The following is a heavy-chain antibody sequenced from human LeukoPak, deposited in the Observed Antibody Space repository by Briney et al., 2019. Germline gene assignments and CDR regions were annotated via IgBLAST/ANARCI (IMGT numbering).Heavy chain of an antibody. CDR1: GYTFTSYD. D-gene: IGHD5-12*01. V-gene: IGHV1-8*03. J-gene: IGHJ6*03. Sequence: ASVKVSCKASGYTFTSYDINWVRQATGQGLEWMGWMNPNSGNTGYAQKFQGRVTITRNTSISTAYMELSSLRSEDTAVYYCARVSSGYEPYYYYYMDVWGKGTTVTVSS. CDR2: MNPNSGNT. CDR3: ARVSSGYEPYYYYYMDV.